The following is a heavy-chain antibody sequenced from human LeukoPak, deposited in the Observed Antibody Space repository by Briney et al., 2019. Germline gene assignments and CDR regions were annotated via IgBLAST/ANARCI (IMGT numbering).Heavy chain of an antibody. D-gene: IGHD6-13*01. CDR1: GFTFSSYS. V-gene: IGHV3-21*04. CDR2: ISSSSSYI. CDR3: AKEDSNSWYDWFDP. Sequence: GGSLRLSCAASGFTFSSYSMNWVRQAPGKGLEWVSSISSSSSYIYYAGSVKGRFTISRDNAKNSLYLQMNSLRAEDTAVYYCAKEDSNSWYDWFDPWGQGTLVTVSS. J-gene: IGHJ5*02.